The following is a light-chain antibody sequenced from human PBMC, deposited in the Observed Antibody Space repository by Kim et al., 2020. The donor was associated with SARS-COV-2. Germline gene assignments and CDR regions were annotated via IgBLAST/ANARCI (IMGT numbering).Light chain of an antibody. CDR2: LNSDGYH. V-gene: IGLV4-69*01. Sequence: QPVLTQSPSASASLGASVKLTCTLSSGHSTYAIAWHQQQPDKAPRYLMKLNSDGYHTLGDGVPDRFSGSSSGAERYLTISSLQSEDEADYYCQTWDTGIRVFGGGTKLTVL. J-gene: IGLJ3*02. CDR1: SGHSTYA. CDR3: QTWDTGIRV.